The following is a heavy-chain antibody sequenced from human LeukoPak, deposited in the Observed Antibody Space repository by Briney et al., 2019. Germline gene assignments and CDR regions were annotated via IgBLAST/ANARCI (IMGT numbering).Heavy chain of an antibody. Sequence: ASVKVSCKASGYTFINYYMHWVRQAPGQGLEWMGIINPSGGSTTYAQKFQGRVTMTRDMSTSTVYMELSSLRSEDTAVYYCARNVDSGLDYWGQGTRVTVSS. D-gene: IGHD1-26*01. CDR2: INPSGGST. CDR1: GYTFINYY. V-gene: IGHV1-46*01. CDR3: ARNVDSGLDY. J-gene: IGHJ4*02.